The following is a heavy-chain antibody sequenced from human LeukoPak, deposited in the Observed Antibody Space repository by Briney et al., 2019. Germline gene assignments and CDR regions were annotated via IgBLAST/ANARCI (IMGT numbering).Heavy chain of an antibody. Sequence: GASVKVSCKASGGTFSSYAISWVRQAPGQGLEWMGGIIPIFGTANYAQKFQGRVTITADDSTSTAYMELSSLRSEDTAVYYCARGPYSSSMWGHYFDYWGQGTLVTVSS. V-gene: IGHV1-69*13. J-gene: IGHJ4*02. CDR1: GGTFSSYA. CDR3: ARGPYSSSMWGHYFDY. CDR2: IIPIFGTA. D-gene: IGHD6-6*01.